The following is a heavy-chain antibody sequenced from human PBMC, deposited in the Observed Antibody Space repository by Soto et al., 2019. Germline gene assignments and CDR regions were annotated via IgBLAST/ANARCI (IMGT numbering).Heavy chain of an antibody. V-gene: IGHV4-34*01. J-gene: IGHJ3*02. D-gene: IGHD1-1*01. CDR3: ARVERGTATTVVDAFDI. Sequence: QVQLQQWGAGLLKPSETLSLTCAVFGGSVNSGNYYWSWIRQPPGKGLEWIGEMSHSGGTHFNPSRKSRVTISVDTSKNQFSLKMSSGTAADTALYYCARVERGTATTVVDAFDIWGPGTMVTVSS. CDR2: MSHSGGT. CDR1: GGSVNSGNYY.